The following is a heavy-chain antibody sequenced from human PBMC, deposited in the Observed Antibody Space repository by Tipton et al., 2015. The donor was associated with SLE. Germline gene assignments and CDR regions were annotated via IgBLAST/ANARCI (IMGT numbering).Heavy chain of an antibody. CDR1: GVTFSNYW. CDR2: IKEDGSET. V-gene: IGHV3-7*01. J-gene: IGHJ4*02. CDR3: ASHSPYNFWSGYFGY. Sequence: SLRLSCAASGVTFSNYWMSWVRQAPGKGLEWVANIKEDGSETYHVDSVKGRFTISRDNAKSSLYLQVNSLRAEDTAVYYCASHSPYNFWSGYFGYWGQGTLVTVSS. D-gene: IGHD3-3*01.